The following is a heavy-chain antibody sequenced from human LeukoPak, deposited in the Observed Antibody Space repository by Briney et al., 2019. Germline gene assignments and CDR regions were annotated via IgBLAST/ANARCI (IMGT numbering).Heavy chain of an antibody. CDR1: GFTFNTCA. CDR2: ISGGDGST. J-gene: IGHJ4*02. CDR3: EKRTYSGASGYLGSFDH. V-gene: IGHV3-23*01. D-gene: IGHD4/OR15-4a*01. Sequence: GGSLRLSCAASGFTFNTCAMNWVRRAPGKGLEGVSAISGGDGSTYYADSVKGRFTISRDNSKNTLSLQMSSLRAEDTDVYDYEKRTYSGASGYLGSFDHWGQGTLVTVSS.